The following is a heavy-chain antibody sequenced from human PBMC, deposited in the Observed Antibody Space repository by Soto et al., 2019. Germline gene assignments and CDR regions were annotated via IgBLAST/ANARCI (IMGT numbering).Heavy chain of an antibody. CDR3: ARHVHNQGFEYYFDS. J-gene: IGHJ4*02. CDR2: IDYSGTI. CDR1: GGSVSSSDSA. Sequence: QLQLQESGPGLVKPSETLSLTCNASGGSVSSSDSAWGWIRQSPGKGLEWIGTIDYSGTICYIPSLKSRITISIDTSKNQSSLKMTSVTAADTAVYYCARHVHNQGFEYYFDSWGQGTLVTVSS. D-gene: IGHD1-1*01. V-gene: IGHV4-39*01.